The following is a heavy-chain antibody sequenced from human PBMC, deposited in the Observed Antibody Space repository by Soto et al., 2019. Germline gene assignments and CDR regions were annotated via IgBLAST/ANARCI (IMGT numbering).Heavy chain of an antibody. CDR1: GGSFSGYY. CDR2: INHSGST. J-gene: IGHJ6*02. V-gene: IGHV4-34*01. CDR3: ARNPRYCYYGMDV. Sequence: QVQLQQWGAGLLKPSETLSLTCAVYGGSFSGYYWSWIRQPPGKGLEWIGEINHSGSTNYNPSLKSRVTISVDTSKNQFSLKLSSVTAADTAVYYCARNPRYCYYGMDVWGQGTTVTVSS.